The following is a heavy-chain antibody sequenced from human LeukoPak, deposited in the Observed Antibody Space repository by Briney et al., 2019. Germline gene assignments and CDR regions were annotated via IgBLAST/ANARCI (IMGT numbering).Heavy chain of an antibody. CDR2: IYPGDSDT. CDR3: ARAPETFSYGVSYRDF. Sequence: GESLEISCQASGYTFTDYWIGWVRQMPGKGLEWMGIIYPGDSDTRYIPSFQGHVTVSADKSITTAYLQWSSLKASDTAMYYCARAPETFSYGVSYRDFWGQGTPVTVSS. V-gene: IGHV5-51*01. J-gene: IGHJ4*02. CDR1: GYTFTDYW. D-gene: IGHD4-17*01.